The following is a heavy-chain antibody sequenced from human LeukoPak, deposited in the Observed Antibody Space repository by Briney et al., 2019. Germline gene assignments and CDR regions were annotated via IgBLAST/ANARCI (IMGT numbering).Heavy chain of an antibody. J-gene: IGHJ3*02. CDR2: INPNSGGT. CDR1: GYTFTGYY. D-gene: IGHD3-10*01. Sequence: GASVKVSCKASGYTFTGYYMHWVRQALGQGLEWMGWINPNSGGTNYAQKFQGRVTMTRDTSISTAYMELSRLRSDDTAVYYCARGRYGSGSYSAFDIWGQGTMVTVSS. V-gene: IGHV1-2*02. CDR3: ARGRYGSGSYSAFDI.